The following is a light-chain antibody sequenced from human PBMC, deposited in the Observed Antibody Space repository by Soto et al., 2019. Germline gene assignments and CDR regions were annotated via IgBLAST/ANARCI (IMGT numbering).Light chain of an antibody. CDR3: QVRTNWSIA. CDR2: DAS. J-gene: IGKJ5*01. V-gene: IGKV3-11*01. CDR1: QSVSSY. Sequence: EFVLTQSPATLSLSPGERGTLSCGASQSVSSYLAWYQQKPGQAPRLLIYDASNRATGIPARFSGTGSGTDFTLTINNLEPEDFAVYYCQVRTNWSIAFGRGTRLEIK.